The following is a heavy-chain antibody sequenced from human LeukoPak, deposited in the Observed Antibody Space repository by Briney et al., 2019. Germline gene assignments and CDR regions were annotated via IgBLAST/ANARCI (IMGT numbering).Heavy chain of an antibody. J-gene: IGHJ4*02. V-gene: IGHV3-74*01. Sequence: GGSLRLSWAASGFTFSSYSMNWVRQAPGKGLVWVSRIASDGSSTTYADSVKGRFSISRDNAKNTLYLQMNSLRVEDTAVYYCARGRPHGNDYWGQGTLVTVSS. CDR2: IASDGSST. CDR3: ARGRPHGNDY. D-gene: IGHD4-23*01. CDR1: GFTFSSYS.